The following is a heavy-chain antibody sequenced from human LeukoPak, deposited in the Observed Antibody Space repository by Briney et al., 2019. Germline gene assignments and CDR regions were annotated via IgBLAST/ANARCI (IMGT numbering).Heavy chain of an antibody. Sequence: SETLSLTCTVSGGSISSYYWSWIRQPPGKGLEWIGYIYYSGSTNYNPSLKSRVTISVDTSKNQFSLKLSSVTAADTAVYYCARSATVTTGYFDYWGQGALVTVSS. V-gene: IGHV4-59*08. CDR2: IYYSGST. CDR1: GGSISSYY. CDR3: ARSATVTTGYFDY. D-gene: IGHD4-17*01. J-gene: IGHJ4*02.